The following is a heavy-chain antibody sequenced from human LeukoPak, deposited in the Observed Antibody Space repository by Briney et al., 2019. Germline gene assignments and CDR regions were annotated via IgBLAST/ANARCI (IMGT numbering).Heavy chain of an antibody. V-gene: IGHV1-46*01. CDR2: INPSSNTT. CDR3: AKDRWRDGSSSFDN. Sequence: ASVKVSCKASGYTFTSHKIHWVRQAPGQGLEWMGVINPSSNTTSYAQRFQGRVTMTTDTSTSTAYMELRSLRSDDTAVYYCAKDRWRDGSSSFDNWGQGTLVTVSS. J-gene: IGHJ4*02. CDR1: GYTFTSHK. D-gene: IGHD6-6*01.